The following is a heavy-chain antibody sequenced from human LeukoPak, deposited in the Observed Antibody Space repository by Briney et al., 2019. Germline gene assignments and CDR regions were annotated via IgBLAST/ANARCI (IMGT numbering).Heavy chain of an antibody. CDR3: ASHYNWNDPYFDY. CDR2: IYYSGST. CDR1: GGSISSYY. J-gene: IGHJ4*02. Sequence: SETLSLTCTVSGGSISSYYWSWIRQPPGKGLGWIGYIYYSGSTNYNPSLKSRVTISVDTSKNRFSLKLSSVTAADTAVYYCASHYNWNDPYFDYWGQGTLVTVSS. V-gene: IGHV4-59*01. D-gene: IGHD1-1*01.